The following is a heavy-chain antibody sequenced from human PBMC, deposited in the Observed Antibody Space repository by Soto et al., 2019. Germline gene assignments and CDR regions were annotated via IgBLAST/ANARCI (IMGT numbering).Heavy chain of an antibody. D-gene: IGHD6-13*01. V-gene: IGHV1-69*13. CDR1: GGTFSSYV. CDR3: ATGTIRSSWQSISNYYGMDL. J-gene: IGHJ6*02. CDR2: IIPIFGTA. Sequence: ASVKVSCKASGGTFSSYVISWVRQAPGQGLEWMGGIIPIFGTANYAQKFQGRVTITADESTSTAYMELSSLRSEDTAVYYCATGTIRSSWQSISNYYGMDLWGQGTTVTVSS.